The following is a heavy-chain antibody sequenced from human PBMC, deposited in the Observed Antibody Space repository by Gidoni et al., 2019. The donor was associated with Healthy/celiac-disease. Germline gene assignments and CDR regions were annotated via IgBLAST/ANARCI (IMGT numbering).Heavy chain of an antibody. Sequence: QVQLQQWGAGLLKPSETLSLTCAVYVGSLSGYFWSWIRPPPGKGLEWIGEIYHSGSTNYTPSRKSRVTISVDTSKNQFSLKLSSVTAADTAVYYCARAHVPAAILSYYYYGMDVWGQGTTVTVSS. CDR1: VGSLSGYF. CDR3: ARAHVPAAILSYYYYGMDV. CDR2: IYHSGST. D-gene: IGHD2-2*02. J-gene: IGHJ6*02. V-gene: IGHV4-34*01.